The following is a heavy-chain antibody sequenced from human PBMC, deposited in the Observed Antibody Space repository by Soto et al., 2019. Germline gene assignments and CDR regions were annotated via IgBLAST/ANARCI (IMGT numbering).Heavy chain of an antibody. CDR1: GFTFSSYA. D-gene: IGHD2-2*01. J-gene: IGHJ1*01. Sequence: GGSLRLSCAASGFTFSSYAMSWVRQAPGKGLEWVSAISGSGGSTYYADSVKGRFTISRDNSKNTLYLQMNSLRAEDTAVYYCAKDEEDCSSTSCYPEYFQHWGQGTLVTVSS. V-gene: IGHV3-23*01. CDR3: AKDEEDCSSTSCYPEYFQH. CDR2: ISGSGGST.